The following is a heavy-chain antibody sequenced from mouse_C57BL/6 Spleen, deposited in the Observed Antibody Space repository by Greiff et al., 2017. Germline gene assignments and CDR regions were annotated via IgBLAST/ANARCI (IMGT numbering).Heavy chain of an antibody. D-gene: IGHD1-1*01. CDR1: GYTFTSYW. CDR2: IDPSDSET. CDR3: ARLVTTVVATNAMDY. J-gene: IGHJ4*01. Sequence: QVQLQQSGAELVRPGSSVKLSCKASGYTFTSYWMHWVKQRPIQGLEWIGNIDPSDSETHYNQKFKDKATLTVDKSSSTAYMQLSSLTSEDSAVYYCARLVTTVVATNAMDYWGQGTSVTVSS. V-gene: IGHV1-52*01.